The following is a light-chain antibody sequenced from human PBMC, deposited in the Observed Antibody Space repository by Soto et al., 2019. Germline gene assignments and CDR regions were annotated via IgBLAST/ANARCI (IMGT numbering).Light chain of an antibody. Sequence: QSALTQPASVSGSPGQSITISCTGTSSDVGGYNYVSWYQQHPGKAPKLMIYDVSNRPSGVSNRFSGSKSGNTACLTISGLQAEDEADYYCSSDTSSSTFERVLGTATKLTVL. J-gene: IGLJ1*01. CDR2: DVS. V-gene: IGLV2-14*01. CDR1: SSDVGGYNY. CDR3: SSDTSSSTFERV.